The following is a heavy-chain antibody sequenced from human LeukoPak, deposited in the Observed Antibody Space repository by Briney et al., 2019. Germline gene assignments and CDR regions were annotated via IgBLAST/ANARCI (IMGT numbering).Heavy chain of an antibody. CDR2: IRSKANSYAT. Sequence: QPGGSLRLSCAASGFTFSGSAMHWVRQASGKGLEWVGRIRSKANSYATAYAASVKGRFTISRDDSKNTAYLQMNSLKTEDTAVYYCTRHYDILTGYQKTFDYWGQGTLVTVSS. CDR1: GFTFSGSA. J-gene: IGHJ4*02. D-gene: IGHD3-9*01. V-gene: IGHV3-73*01. CDR3: TRHYDILTGYQKTFDY.